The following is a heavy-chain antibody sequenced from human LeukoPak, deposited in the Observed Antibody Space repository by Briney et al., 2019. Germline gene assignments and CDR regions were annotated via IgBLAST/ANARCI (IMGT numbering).Heavy chain of an antibody. Sequence: PGGSLGLSCAASGFTFSSYAMSWVRQAPGKGLEWVSAISGSGGSTYYADSVKGRFTISRDNSKNTLYLQMNSLRAEDTAVYYCAKPPISSMVRGVIIPDYWGQGTLVTVSS. V-gene: IGHV3-23*01. D-gene: IGHD3-10*01. CDR3: AKPPISSMVRGVIIPDY. CDR2: ISGSGGST. J-gene: IGHJ4*02. CDR1: GFTFSSYA.